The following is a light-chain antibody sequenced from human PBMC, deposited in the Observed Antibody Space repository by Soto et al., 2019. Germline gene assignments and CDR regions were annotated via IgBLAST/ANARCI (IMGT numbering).Light chain of an antibody. V-gene: IGKV3-20*01. CDR1: QSISSSY. J-gene: IGKJ5*01. Sequence: EIVMTQSPATLSVSPGERATLSCRASQSISSSYLAWYQQKPGQAPRLLIYDGYSRATGSPDTFSGSGSGTDFTLTISRLEPEDFAVYYCQQYGSLPITFGQGTRLEIK. CDR3: QQYGSLPIT. CDR2: DGY.